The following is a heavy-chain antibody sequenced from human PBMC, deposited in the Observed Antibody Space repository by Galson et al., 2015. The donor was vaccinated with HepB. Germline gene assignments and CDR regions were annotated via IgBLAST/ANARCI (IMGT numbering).Heavy chain of an antibody. CDR2: IKQDGSEE. D-gene: IGHD1-26*01. Sequence: SLRLSCAASGFPFSTYWMTWVRQAPGKGLEWVANIKQDGSEEYYVDSVKGRFTISRDNAKNSLYLQMNGLRAEDTAVYYCASLEWVNRYWGQGTLVTVSS. J-gene: IGHJ4*02. V-gene: IGHV3-7*03. CDR3: ASLEWVNRY. CDR1: GFPFSTYW.